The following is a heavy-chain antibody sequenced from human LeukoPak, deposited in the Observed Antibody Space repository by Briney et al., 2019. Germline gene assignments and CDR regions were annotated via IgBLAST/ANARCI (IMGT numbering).Heavy chain of an antibody. Sequence: GGSLRLSCAASGFTVSSNYMSWVRQAPGKGLEWVSVNYSGGSTYYADSVKGRFTISRDNSKNTLYLQMNSLRAEDTAVYYCARSKADYYYYGMDVWGQGTTVTVSS. CDR2: NYSGGST. CDR1: GFTVSSNY. V-gene: IGHV3-53*01. J-gene: IGHJ6*02. CDR3: ARSKADYYYYGMDV.